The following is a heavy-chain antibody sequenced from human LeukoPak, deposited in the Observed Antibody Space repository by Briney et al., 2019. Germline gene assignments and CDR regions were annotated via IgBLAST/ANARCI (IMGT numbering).Heavy chain of an antibody. CDR1: GFTFSTYA. CDR3: ARDSPTFDI. V-gene: IGHV3-23*01. CDR2: ISGSGGST. J-gene: IGHJ3*02. Sequence: HPGGSLRLSCAASGFTFSTYAMSWVRQAPWKGLEWVSAISGSGGSTYYADSVKGRFTISRDNSKNTLYLQMNSLRAEDTAIYYCARDSPTFDIWGQGTMVTVSS.